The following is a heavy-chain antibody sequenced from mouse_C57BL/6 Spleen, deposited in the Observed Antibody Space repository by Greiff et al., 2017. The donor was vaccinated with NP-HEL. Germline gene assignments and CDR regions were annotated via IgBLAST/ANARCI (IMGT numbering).Heavy chain of an antibody. CDR2: IDPNSGGT. D-gene: IGHD1-1*01. V-gene: IGHV1-72*01. CDR1: GYTFTSYW. J-gene: IGHJ4*01. Sequence: VKQSCKASGYTFTSYWMHWVKQRPGRGLEWIGRIDPNSGGTKYNEKFKSKATLTVDKPSSTAYMQLSSLTSEDSAVYYCARPYYYGSSPTPYYAMDYWGQGTSVTVSS. CDR3: ARPYYYGSSPTPYYAMDY.